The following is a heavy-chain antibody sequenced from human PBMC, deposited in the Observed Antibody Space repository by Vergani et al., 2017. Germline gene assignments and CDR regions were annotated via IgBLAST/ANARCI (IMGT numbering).Heavy chain of an antibody. Sequence: QVQLVESGGGVVQPGRSLRLSCAASGFTFSSYGMHWVRQAPGKGLEWVAVIWYDGSTKYYADSVKGRFTISRDNSKNTLYLQMNSLRAEDTAVYYCARINYDSSGYYPYFDYWGQGTLVTVSS. D-gene: IGHD3-22*01. CDR2: IWYDGSTK. V-gene: IGHV3-33*01. J-gene: IGHJ4*02. CDR3: ARINYDSSGYYPYFDY. CDR1: GFTFSSYG.